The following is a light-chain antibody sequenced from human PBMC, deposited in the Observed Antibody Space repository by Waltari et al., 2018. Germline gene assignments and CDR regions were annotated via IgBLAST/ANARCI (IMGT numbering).Light chain of an antibody. CDR2: KAS. V-gene: IGKV1-9*01. CDR1: QDITHY. J-gene: IGKJ4*01. CDR3: QQTNTFPRT. Sequence: DIQLTQSPSFLSASVGARVTITCRASQDITHYLAWYQVKSGKAPKLLIYKASTLQSGVPSRFSGRGSGTDFTLTVDSLQPEDLAVYYCQQTNTFPRTFGGGTTVEMK.